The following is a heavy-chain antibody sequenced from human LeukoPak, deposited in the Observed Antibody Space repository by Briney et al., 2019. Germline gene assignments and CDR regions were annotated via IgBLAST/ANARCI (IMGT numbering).Heavy chain of an antibody. CDR1: GGSFSGYY. D-gene: IGHD1-26*01. CDR3: ARGRSLSVGRSGSLDY. CDR2: INHGGST. J-gene: IGHJ4*02. V-gene: IGHV4-34*01. Sequence: SETLSLTCAVYGGSFSGYYWSWIRQPPGKGLEWIGEINHGGSTNYNPSLKSRVTISVDTSKNQFSLKLSSVTATDTAVYYCARGRSLSVGRSGSLDYWGQGTLVTVSS.